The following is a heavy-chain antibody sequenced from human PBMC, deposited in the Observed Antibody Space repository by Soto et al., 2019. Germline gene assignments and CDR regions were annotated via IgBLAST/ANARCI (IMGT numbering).Heavy chain of an antibody. D-gene: IGHD5-12*01. CDR3: ATSYDSGFDP. Sequence: QLVQSGAEVKKPGASVKVSCKASGYTFSSYGISWIRQAPGQGLEWMGWINAYNGHTTYAQKLQGRVTMTTDTSTSTAYMELRSLRSDDTAVYYCATSYDSGFDPWGQGTLVSVSS. CDR1: GYTFSSYG. J-gene: IGHJ5*02. CDR2: INAYNGHT. V-gene: IGHV1-18*04.